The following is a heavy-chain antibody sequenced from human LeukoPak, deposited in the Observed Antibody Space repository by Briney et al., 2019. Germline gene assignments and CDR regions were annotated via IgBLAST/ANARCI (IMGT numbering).Heavy chain of an antibody. V-gene: IGHV3-23*01. D-gene: IGHD5-18*01. CDR2: TSGSSGST. Sequence: AGGSLRLSCAAFGFTFRSYAMNWVRQAPGKGLEWVSGTSGSSGSTFYADSVKGRFTMSRDNSKDTLYLQMNSLRAEDTAVYYCAKSGGYSYVENFDYWGQGTLVTVSS. J-gene: IGHJ4*02. CDR3: AKSGGYSYVENFDY. CDR1: GFTFRSYA.